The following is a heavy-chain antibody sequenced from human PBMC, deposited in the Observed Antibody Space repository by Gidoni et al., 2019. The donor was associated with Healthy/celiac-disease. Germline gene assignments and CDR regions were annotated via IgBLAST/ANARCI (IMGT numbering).Heavy chain of an antibody. CDR3: AKDGGTGIAARLLYFDY. V-gene: IGHV3-23*01. Sequence: EVQLLESGGGLVQPGGSLRLSCAASGFTFSSYAMSWVRQAPGKGLEWASAISGSGGSTYYADSVKGRFTISRDNSKNTLYLQMNSLRAEDTAVYYCAKDGGTGIAARLLYFDYWGQGTLVTVSS. CDR1: GFTFSSYA. J-gene: IGHJ4*02. CDR2: ISGSGGST. D-gene: IGHD6-6*01.